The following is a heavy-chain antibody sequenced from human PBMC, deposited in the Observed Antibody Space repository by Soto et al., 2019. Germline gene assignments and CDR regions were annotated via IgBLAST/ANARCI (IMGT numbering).Heavy chain of an antibody. CDR2: ISGGSSTI. CDR3: ATDVDAY. CDR1: GFSFSGFS. V-gene: IGHV3-48*01. D-gene: IGHD3-9*01. J-gene: IGHJ4*02. Sequence: EVQLVESGGGLVQPGGSLRLSCAASGFSFSGFSMNWVRQAPGKGLEWLSFISGGSSTIYYADSVKGRFTISRDNAKNSLYLQMNNLRAEDTAVYYCATDVDAYWGQGTLVTVSS.